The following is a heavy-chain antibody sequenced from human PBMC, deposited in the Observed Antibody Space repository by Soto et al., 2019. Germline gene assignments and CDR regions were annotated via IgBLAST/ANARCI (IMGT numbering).Heavy chain of an antibody. V-gene: IGHV4-30-2*01. CDR1: GGSISSGGYS. D-gene: IGHD2-2*01. CDR3: ARDPQERYCISTSCYLRYYGMDV. Sequence: SESLSITCAVSGGSISSGGYSGSWIRQPPGKGLEWIGYIYHSGSTYYNPSLKSRVTTSVDRSKNTLYLQMNSLRAEDTAVYYCARDPQERYCISTSCYLRYYGMDVWGQGTTVTVS. CDR2: IYHSGST. J-gene: IGHJ6*02.